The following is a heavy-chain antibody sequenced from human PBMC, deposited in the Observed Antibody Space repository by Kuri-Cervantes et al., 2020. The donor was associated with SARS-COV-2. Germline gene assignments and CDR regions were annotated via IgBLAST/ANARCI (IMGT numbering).Heavy chain of an antibody. J-gene: IGHJ6*02. Sequence: SETLSLTCTVSGGSISSDYWSWIRQPPGKGLEWIGYISYGGRTSYNPPLKSRVTMSIDTSKNQFSLKLGSVTAADTALYFCARVNAVVAAAGNYPSYAMDVWGQGTTVTVSS. CDR2: ISYGGRT. D-gene: IGHD2-15*01. V-gene: IGHV4-59*08. CDR3: ARVNAVVAAAGNYPSYAMDV. CDR1: GGSISSDY.